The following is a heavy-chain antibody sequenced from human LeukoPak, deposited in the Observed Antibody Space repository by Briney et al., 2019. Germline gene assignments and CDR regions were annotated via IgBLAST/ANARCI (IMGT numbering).Heavy chain of an antibody. CDR2: IYPGGSS. D-gene: IGHD5-12*01. CDR3: ARDVSGYGPFDP. J-gene: IGHJ5*02. CDR1: GFSINRNY. Sequence: GGSLRLSCAASGFSINRNYMSWVRQAPGKGLEWVSVIYPGGSSYYAESVKGRFTISRDNSKNTLFLQTNSLRAEDTAVYYCARDVSGYGPFDPWGQGTLVTVSS. V-gene: IGHV3-53*01.